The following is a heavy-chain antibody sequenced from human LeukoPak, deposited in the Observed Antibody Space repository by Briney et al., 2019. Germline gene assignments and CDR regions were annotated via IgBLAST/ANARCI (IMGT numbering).Heavy chain of an antibody. CDR1: GFTFSSYG. CDR3: ARGVSSGYDSGPGDC. Sequence: GGSLRLSCAASGFTFSSYGMHWVRQAPGKGLEWVTFIRYDGSNKYYADSVKGRFTISRDNSKNTLYLQMNSLRAEDTAVYYCARGVSSGYDSGPGDCWGQGTLVTVSS. D-gene: IGHD5-12*01. V-gene: IGHV3-30*02. J-gene: IGHJ4*02. CDR2: IRYDGSNK.